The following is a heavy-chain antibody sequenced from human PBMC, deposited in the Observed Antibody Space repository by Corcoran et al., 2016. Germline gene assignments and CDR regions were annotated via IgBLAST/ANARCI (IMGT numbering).Heavy chain of an antibody. Sequence: EVQLVQSGAEVKKPGESLKISCKGSGYNFNTYWIGWVRQMPGKGLEWMSIIYPADSDTRYSPSFQGHVTISADKSISTAYLQWSSLKASDTAMYYCARQGISGYSDYYFDYWGQGTLVTVSS. D-gene: IGHD3-22*01. CDR2: IYPADSDT. CDR3: ARQGISGYSDYYFDY. J-gene: IGHJ4*02. CDR1: GYNFNTYW. V-gene: IGHV5-51*01.